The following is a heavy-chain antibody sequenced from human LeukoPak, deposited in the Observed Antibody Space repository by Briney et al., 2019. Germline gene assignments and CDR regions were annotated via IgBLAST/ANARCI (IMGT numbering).Heavy chain of an antibody. V-gene: IGHV3-23*01. CDR3: ARVEPLATRSAGHYYFDL. CDR1: GFTFSNYA. Sequence: GGSLRLSCAASGFTFSNYAMSWVRRAPGKGLEWFSTVSDKGDATAHADSVKGRFTISRDNAKNTLSLLMNILRAEDTAVYYCARVEPLATRSAGHYYFDLWGRGTLVTVSS. J-gene: IGHJ2*01. CDR2: VSDKGDAT. D-gene: IGHD3-10*01.